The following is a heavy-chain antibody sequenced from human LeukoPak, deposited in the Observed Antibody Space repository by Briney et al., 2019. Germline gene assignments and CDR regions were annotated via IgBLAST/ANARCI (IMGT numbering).Heavy chain of an antibody. CDR3: ERERSSSSDY. CDR2: IYHSGST. V-gene: IGHV4-38-2*02. CDR1: GYSISSGYY. Sequence: PSETLSLTCAVSGYSISSGYYWGWIRQPPGKGLEWIGSIYHSGSTYYNPSLKSRVTITVDTSKNQFSLKLSSVTATDAAIYYCERERSSSSDYWGQGTLVTVSS. D-gene: IGHD6-6*01. J-gene: IGHJ4*02.